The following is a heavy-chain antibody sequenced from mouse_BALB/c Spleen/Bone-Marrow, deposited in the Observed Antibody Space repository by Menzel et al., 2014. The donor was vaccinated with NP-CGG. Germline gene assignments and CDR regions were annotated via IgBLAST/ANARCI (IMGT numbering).Heavy chain of an antibody. CDR1: GYTFTSYR. D-gene: IGHD2-3*01. Sequence: VQLQQSGAELVKPGAPVKLSCKASGYTFTSYRMNWVKPRPGRGLEWIGRIDPSDSETHYNQKFKDKATLTVDKSSSTAYIQLSSLTSEDSAVYYCTRALGDGYYYAMDYWGQGTSVTVSS. V-gene: IGHV1-74*01. J-gene: IGHJ4*01. CDR2: IDPSDSET. CDR3: TRALGDGYYYAMDY.